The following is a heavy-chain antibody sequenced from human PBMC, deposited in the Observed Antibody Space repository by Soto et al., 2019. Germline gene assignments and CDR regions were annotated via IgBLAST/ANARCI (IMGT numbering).Heavy chain of an antibody. CDR2: IYYSGST. Sequence: SETLSLTCTVSGGSISSYYWSWIRQPPGKGLEWIGYIYYSGSTNYNPSLKSRVTISVDTSKNQFSLKLSSVTAADTAVYYCARYVQLERGNYYYYMDVWGKGTTVTVSS. D-gene: IGHD1-1*01. CDR3: ARYVQLERGNYYYYMDV. J-gene: IGHJ6*03. V-gene: IGHV4-59*01. CDR1: GGSISSYY.